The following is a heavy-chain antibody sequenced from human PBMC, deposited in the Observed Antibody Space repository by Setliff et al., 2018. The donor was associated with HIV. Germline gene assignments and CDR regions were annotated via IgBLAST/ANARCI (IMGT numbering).Heavy chain of an antibody. CDR2: IWYDGSYK. CDR1: GLTFSNCG. CDR3: ARDKDYYDYSGYYYIYYYMDV. Sequence: HPGGSLRLSCATSGLTFSNCGMHWVRQAPGKGLEWVAVIWYDGSYKYYADSVKGRFTISRDNSKNTLYLQMNSLRAEDTAVYYCARDKDYYDYSGYYYIYYYMDVWGKGTTVTVSS. J-gene: IGHJ6*03. D-gene: IGHD3-22*01. V-gene: IGHV3-33*01.